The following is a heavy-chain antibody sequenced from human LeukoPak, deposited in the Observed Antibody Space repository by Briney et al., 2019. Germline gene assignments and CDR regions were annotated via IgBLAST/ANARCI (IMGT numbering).Heavy chain of an antibody. D-gene: IGHD1-26*01. CDR1: GGTFSSYA. CDR3: ATSGSLRHAFDI. CDR2: IIPIFGTA. V-gene: IGHV1-69*13. J-gene: IGHJ3*02. Sequence: SVKVSCKASGGTFSSYAISWVRQAPGQGLEWMGGIIPIFGTANYAQKFQGRVTITADESTSTAYMELSSLRSEDTAVYYCATSGSLRHAFDIWGQGTMVTVSS.